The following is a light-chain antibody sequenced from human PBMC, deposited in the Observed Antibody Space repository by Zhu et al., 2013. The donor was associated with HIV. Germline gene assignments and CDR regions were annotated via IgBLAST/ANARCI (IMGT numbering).Light chain of an antibody. V-gene: IGKV3-20*01. J-gene: IGKJ2*02. CDR1: QSVGSRS. CDR2: DAS. CDR3: QQYGGSPRT. Sequence: EIVLTQSPGTLSLSPGETATLSCRASQSVGSRSLAWYQQKPGRAPRLLIYDASIRATGIADRFSGSGYETDFTLTITRLEPEDFAVYYCQQYGGSPRTFGQGTNLEIK.